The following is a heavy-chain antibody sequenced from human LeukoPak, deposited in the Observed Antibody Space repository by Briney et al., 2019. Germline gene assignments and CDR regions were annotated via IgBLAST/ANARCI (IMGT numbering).Heavy chain of an antibody. V-gene: IGHV3-66*01. CDR3: AREDYADSSGYYSSGEY. Sequence: GGSLRLSFEASGFTISNYYMSWVRQAPGKGLEWVSVIFSGGTIYYADAVKGRFTISKDNSKNTLYLQMNSLRAEDTAVYYCAREDYADSSGYYSSGEYWGQGTLVTVSS. D-gene: IGHD3-22*01. CDR1: GFTISNYY. CDR2: IFSGGTI. J-gene: IGHJ4*02.